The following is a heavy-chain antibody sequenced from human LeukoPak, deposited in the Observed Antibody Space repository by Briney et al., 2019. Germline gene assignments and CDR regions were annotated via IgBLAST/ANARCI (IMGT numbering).Heavy chain of an antibody. CDR2: INPNHGDT. CDR1: GYSFTGYY. Sequence: ASVKVSCKASGYSFTGYYMHWVRQAPGQGLEWMGWINPNHGDTNYAQKFQDRVSMTRDTSISTAYMHLSRLRSADTAVYYCTGNYYGSGSYADFDYWGQGTLVTVSS. J-gene: IGHJ4*02. CDR3: TGNYYGSGSYADFDY. V-gene: IGHV1-2*02. D-gene: IGHD3-10*01.